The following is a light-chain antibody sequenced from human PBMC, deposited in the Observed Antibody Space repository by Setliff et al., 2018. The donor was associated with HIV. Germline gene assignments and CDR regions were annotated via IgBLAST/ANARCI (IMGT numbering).Light chain of an antibody. V-gene: IGLV2-14*01. CDR1: SSDVGGYNS. CDR3: TSYTRDNTIPGV. CDR2: GVN. Sequence: QSVLTQPASVSGSPGQSITISCTGTSSDVGGYNSVSWYQHYPGKAPKVMIYGVNNRPSGVSNRFSGSKSGSTASLTISGLQAEDEADYFCTSYTRDNTIPGVFGTGTKVTVL. J-gene: IGLJ1*01.